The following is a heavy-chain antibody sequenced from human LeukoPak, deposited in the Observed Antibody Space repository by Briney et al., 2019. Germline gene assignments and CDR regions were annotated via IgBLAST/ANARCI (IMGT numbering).Heavy chain of an antibody. CDR3: AKCPLFYDSRGYEY. J-gene: IGHJ4*02. D-gene: IGHD3-22*01. Sequence: GGSLRLSCAASGFTFNTYSMNWVRQAPGKGLEWVSAISGSGGSTYYADSVKGRFTISRDNSKNTLYLQMNSLRAEDTAIYYCAKCPLFYDSRGYEYWGQGTLVTVSS. CDR2: ISGSGGST. V-gene: IGHV3-23*01. CDR1: GFTFNTYS.